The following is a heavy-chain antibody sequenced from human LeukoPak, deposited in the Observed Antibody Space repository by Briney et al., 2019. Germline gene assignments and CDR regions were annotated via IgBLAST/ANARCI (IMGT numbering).Heavy chain of an antibody. CDR1: GFTFNTYA. Sequence: GGSLRLSCAASGFTFNTYAMNWVRQAPGKGLEWVSSISSSSSYIYYADSVKGRFTISRDNAKNSLYLQMNSLRAEDTAVYYCARGGSDHYYYYYYMDVWGKGTTVTVSS. J-gene: IGHJ6*03. CDR3: ARGGSDHYYYYYYMDV. V-gene: IGHV3-21*01. D-gene: IGHD2-15*01. CDR2: ISSSSSYI.